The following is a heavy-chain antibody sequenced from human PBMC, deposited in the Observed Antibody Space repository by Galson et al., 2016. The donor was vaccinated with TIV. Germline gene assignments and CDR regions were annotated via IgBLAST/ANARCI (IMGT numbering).Heavy chain of an antibody. J-gene: IGHJ4*02. Sequence: SLRLSCAVSGFTFSAYSMHWARQAPGKGLELVAVISYDGSNKYYTDSVKGRFIISRDNSKYTLYLQMNSLRVEDTAVYLCARDVREYDYVWGSYPDYWGQGTLVTVSP. CDR3: ARDVREYDYVWGSYPDY. V-gene: IGHV3-30*04. CDR2: ISYDGSNK. CDR1: GFTFSAYS. D-gene: IGHD3-16*02.